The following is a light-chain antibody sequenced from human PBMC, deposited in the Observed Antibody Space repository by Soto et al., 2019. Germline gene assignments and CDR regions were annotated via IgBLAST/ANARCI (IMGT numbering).Light chain of an antibody. Sequence: EIVLTQSPGTLSLSPGERATLSCRASQSITSSYLAWYQQKPGQAPRLLMYDASSRAAGIPHRFSVSGSGTDFTITISSLETEDFAVDYWQQYCTSPPITFGQGTLLESK. V-gene: IGKV3-20*01. CDR3: QQYCTSPPIT. CDR1: QSITSSY. J-gene: IGKJ5*01. CDR2: DAS.